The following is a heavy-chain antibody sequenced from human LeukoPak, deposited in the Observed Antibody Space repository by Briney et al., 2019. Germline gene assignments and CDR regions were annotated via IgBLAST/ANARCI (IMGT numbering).Heavy chain of an antibody. Sequence: GGSLRLSCAASGFTFSSYWMSWVRQAPGKGLEWVANMKYDGSEKYYVDSVKGRFTISRDNAKNSLYLQMNGLRAEDTAVYYCARDIEAAGLFLDYWGQGTLVTVSS. CDR2: MKYDGSEK. V-gene: IGHV3-7*01. CDR3: ARDIEAAGLFLDY. CDR1: GFTFSSYW. D-gene: IGHD6-13*01. J-gene: IGHJ4*02.